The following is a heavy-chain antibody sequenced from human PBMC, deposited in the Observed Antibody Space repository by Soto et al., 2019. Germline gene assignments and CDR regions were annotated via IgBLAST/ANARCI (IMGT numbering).Heavy chain of an antibody. CDR2: IVVGSGNT. J-gene: IGHJ3*02. D-gene: IGHD1-1*01. CDR1: GFTFTSSA. CDR3: AAVLFGYHRNDDAIHI. Sequence: SVKVSCKASGFTFTSSAMQWVRQARGQRLEWIGWIVVGSGNTNYAQKFQERVTITRDMSTSTAYMELSSLRSEDTAVYYCAAVLFGYHRNDDAIHIPGQATMVT. V-gene: IGHV1-58*02.